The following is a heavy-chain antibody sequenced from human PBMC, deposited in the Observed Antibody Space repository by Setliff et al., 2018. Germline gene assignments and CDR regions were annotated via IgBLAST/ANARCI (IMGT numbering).Heavy chain of an antibody. J-gene: IGHJ4*02. CDR2: MYYGGGGST. Sequence: SETLSLTCTVSGASVSGNSYYWGWIRQPPGKGLEWIGSMYYGGGGSTYYNASLKSRVTISVDTSKNQFSPKLNSVTAADTAVYYCARAPRYFDPTGSYFDYWGQGTLVTVSS. V-gene: IGHV4-39*07. CDR1: GASVSGNSYY. D-gene: IGHD3-9*01. CDR3: ARAPRYFDPTGSYFDY.